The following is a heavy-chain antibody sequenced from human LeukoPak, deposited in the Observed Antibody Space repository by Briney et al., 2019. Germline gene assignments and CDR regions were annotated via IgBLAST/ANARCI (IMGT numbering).Heavy chain of an antibody. CDR1: GGSISSYY. CDR2: IYYSGST. CDR3: ARSSPVLRYFDWLSDAFDI. Sequence: SETLSLTCTISGGSISSYYWSWIRQPPGKGLEWIGYIYYSGSTNYNPSLKSRVTISVDTSKNQFSLKLSSVTAADTAVYYCARSSPVLRYFDWLSDAFDIWGQGTMVTVSS. D-gene: IGHD3-9*01. J-gene: IGHJ3*02. V-gene: IGHV4-59*01.